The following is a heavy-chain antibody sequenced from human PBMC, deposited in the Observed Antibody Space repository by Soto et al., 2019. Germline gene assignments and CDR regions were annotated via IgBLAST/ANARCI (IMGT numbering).Heavy chain of an antibody. J-gene: IGHJ4*02. CDR2: IKQDGSEK. Sequence: GESLKISCGASGFVFRNYWMSWVRHLPGKGLEWVANIKQDGSEKFYAESVKGRFTISRDNAKESVDLQMDSLRGDDTAIYYCARDKVTGDSYFDFWGQGTLVTVSS. D-gene: IGHD7-27*01. V-gene: IGHV3-7*01. CDR1: GFVFRNYW. CDR3: ARDKVTGDSYFDF.